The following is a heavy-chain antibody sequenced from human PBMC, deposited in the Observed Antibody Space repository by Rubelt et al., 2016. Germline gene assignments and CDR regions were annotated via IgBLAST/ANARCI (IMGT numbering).Heavy chain of an antibody. CDR2: IYYTGST. D-gene: IGHD4-23*01. Sequence: QLQLQESGPGLVKPSETLSLTCTVSGASISSSIYYWGWIRQPPGKGLEGVGSIYYTGSTYYNPSLKSRVTISADTSKNQFSLKLSSVTAADTAVYYCVREDYGGKSGDFDFWGQGTLVTVSS. V-gene: IGHV4-39*07. CDR3: VREDYGGKSGDFDF. J-gene: IGHJ4*02. CDR1: GASISSSIYY.